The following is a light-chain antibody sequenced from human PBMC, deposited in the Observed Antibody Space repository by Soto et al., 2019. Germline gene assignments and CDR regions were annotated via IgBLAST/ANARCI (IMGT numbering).Light chain of an antibody. Sequence: DIVMTQSPDSLAVSLGERATINCKSSQSVLYSSNNKNYLAWYQQKPGQPPKLLIYWASTRESGVPDRYSGSRSGADFTLTISSLQAEDVAVYYCQQYYRTSLAVGPGTKVDIK. CDR3: QQYYRTSLA. CDR2: WAS. CDR1: QSVLYSSNNKNY. V-gene: IGKV4-1*01. J-gene: IGKJ3*01.